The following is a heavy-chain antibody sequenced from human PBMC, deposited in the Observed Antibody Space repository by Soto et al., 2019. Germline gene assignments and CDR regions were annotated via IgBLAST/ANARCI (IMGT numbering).Heavy chain of an antibody. Sequence: PWETLSLTCTVSGGSISSGGYYWSWIRQHPGKGLEWIGYIYYSGSTYYNPSLKSRVTISVDTSKNQFSLKLSSVTAADTAVYYCARVFGFGGMDVWGQGTTVTVSS. J-gene: IGHJ6*02. CDR3: ARVFGFGGMDV. CDR1: GGSISSGGYY. D-gene: IGHD3-10*01. V-gene: IGHV4-31*03. CDR2: IYYSGST.